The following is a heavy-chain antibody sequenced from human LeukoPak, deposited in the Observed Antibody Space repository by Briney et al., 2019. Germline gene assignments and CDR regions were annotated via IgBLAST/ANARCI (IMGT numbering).Heavy chain of an antibody. J-gene: IGHJ4*02. Sequence: SETLSLTCTVSGVSISSSNSYWGWIRQPPGKGLEWIGSIYYTGNTYYNASLKSRVTISIDTSKNQFSLKLSSVTAADTAAYYCASQPGGVTNFFDYWGQGTLVTVSS. CDR1: GVSISSSNSY. CDR3: ASQPGGVTNFFDY. CDR2: IYYTGNT. V-gene: IGHV4-39*07. D-gene: IGHD2-21*02.